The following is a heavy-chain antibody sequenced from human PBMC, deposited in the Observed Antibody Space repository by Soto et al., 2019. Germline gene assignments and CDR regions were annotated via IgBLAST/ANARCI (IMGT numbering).Heavy chain of an antibody. V-gene: IGHV4-30-4*01. J-gene: IGHJ5*02. CDR3: AREYYYGSERQYNWFDP. Sequence: PSETLSLTCTVSGGSISSGDYYWSWIRQPPGEGLEWIGYIYYSGSTYYNPSLKSRVTISVDTSKNQFSLKLSSVTAADTAVYYCAREYYYGSERQYNWFDPWGQGTLVTVSS. CDR2: IYYSGST. D-gene: IGHD3-10*01. CDR1: GGSISSGDYY.